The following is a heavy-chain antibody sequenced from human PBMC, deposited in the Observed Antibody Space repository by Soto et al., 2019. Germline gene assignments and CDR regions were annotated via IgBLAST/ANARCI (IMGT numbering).Heavy chain of an antibody. V-gene: IGHV4-59*01. Sequence: SETLSLTCTVSGGSIISGYWSWIRQPPGKGLEWIGYISYSGNTNYNPSLKSRVTMSVDTPKNQFSLRLSSVTTADTAVYYCAGLRGYAGSPIDYWGQGTLVTV. CDR1: GGSIISGY. CDR3: AGLRGYAGSPIDY. J-gene: IGHJ4*02. CDR2: ISYSGNT. D-gene: IGHD2-15*01.